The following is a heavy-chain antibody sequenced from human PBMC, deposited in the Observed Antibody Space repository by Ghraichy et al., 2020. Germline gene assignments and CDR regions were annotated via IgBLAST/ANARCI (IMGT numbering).Heavy chain of an antibody. Sequence: SLNISCAASGFTFDDYAMHWVRQAPGKGLEWVSGISWNSGSIGYADSVKGRFTISRDNAKNSLYLQMNSLRAEDTALYYCARNGDYRENYFDYWGQGTLVTVSS. V-gene: IGHV3-9*01. CDR1: GFTFDDYA. CDR2: ISWNSGSI. CDR3: ARNGDYRENYFDY. J-gene: IGHJ4*02. D-gene: IGHD4-17*01.